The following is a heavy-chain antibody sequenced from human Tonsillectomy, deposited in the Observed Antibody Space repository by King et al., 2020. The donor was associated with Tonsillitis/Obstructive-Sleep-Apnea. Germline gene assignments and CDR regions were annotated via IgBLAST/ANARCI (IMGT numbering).Heavy chain of an antibody. Sequence: VQLVESGGGVVQPGRSLRLSCAASGFTFSSYGMHWVRQAPGKGLEWVAVISYDGSNKYYADSVKGRFTISRDNSKNTLYLQMNSLRAEDTAVYYCAKSLWEQWQVRPFDYWGQGTLVTVSS. CDR2: ISYDGSNK. D-gene: IGHD6-19*01. V-gene: IGHV3-30*18. CDR3: AKSLWEQWQVRPFDY. J-gene: IGHJ4*02. CDR1: GFTFSSYG.